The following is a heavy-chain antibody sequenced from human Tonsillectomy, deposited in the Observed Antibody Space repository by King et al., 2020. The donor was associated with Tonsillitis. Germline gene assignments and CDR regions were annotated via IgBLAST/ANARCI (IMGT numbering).Heavy chain of an antibody. J-gene: IGHJ4*02. CDR2: ISYHGSNE. D-gene: IGHD3-22*01. CDR1: GFTFSTYG. Sequence: VQLVESGGGVVQPGRSLRLSCAASGFTFSTYGMHWVRQAPGKGLEWVAVISYHGSNEYYADSVKGRFTISRDNSKNTLYLQMNSLRAEDTAVYYCAKGHYYDSTGQYSFVEYWGQGTLVTVSS. V-gene: IGHV3-30*18. CDR3: AKGHYYDSTGQYSFVEY.